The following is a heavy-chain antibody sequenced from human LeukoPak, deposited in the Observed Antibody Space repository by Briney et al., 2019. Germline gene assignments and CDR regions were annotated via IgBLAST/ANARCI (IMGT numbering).Heavy chain of an antibody. D-gene: IGHD6-6*01. V-gene: IGHV3-15*01. Sequence: GGSLRLSCAASGFTFSNAWMSWVRQAPGKGLEWVGRIKSKTDGGTTDYAAPVKGRFTISRDDSKNTLYLQMNSPKTEDTAVYYCTARYSSSDSYFDYWGQGTLVTVSS. CDR1: GFTFSNAW. J-gene: IGHJ4*02. CDR3: TARYSSSDSYFDY. CDR2: IKSKTDGGTT.